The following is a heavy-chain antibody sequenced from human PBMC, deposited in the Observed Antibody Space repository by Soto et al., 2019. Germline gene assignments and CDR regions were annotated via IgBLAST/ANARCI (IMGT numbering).Heavy chain of an antibody. Sequence: ASVKVSCKASGYTFTSYDIIWVRQATGQGLEWMGWMNPSTGNTDSAEKFQGRLTMTRNTSISTVYMELSSLSFGDTAVYYCARGRIIVAGGFDPWGQGTLVTVSS. CDR2: MNPSTGNT. CDR1: GYTFTSYD. J-gene: IGHJ5*02. CDR3: ARGRIIVAGGFDP. D-gene: IGHD6-19*01. V-gene: IGHV1-8*01.